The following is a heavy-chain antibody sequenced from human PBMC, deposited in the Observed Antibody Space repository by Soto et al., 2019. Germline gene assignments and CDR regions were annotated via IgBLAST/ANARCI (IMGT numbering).Heavy chain of an antibody. D-gene: IGHD5-12*01. CDR1: GFTFSSYW. V-gene: IGHV3-7*01. CDR2: IKQDGSEK. CDR3: ARASVVATKTHGYYYMDV. Sequence: GGSLRLSCAASGFTFSSYWMSWVRQAPGKGLEWVANIKQDGSEKYYVDSVKGRFTISRDNAKNSLYLQMNSLRAEDTAVYYCARASVVATKTHGYYYMDVWGKGTTVTVSS. J-gene: IGHJ6*03.